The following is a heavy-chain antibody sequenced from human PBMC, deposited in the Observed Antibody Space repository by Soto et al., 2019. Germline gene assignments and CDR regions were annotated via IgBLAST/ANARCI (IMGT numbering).Heavy chain of an antibody. CDR3: ARSQWTTEYYFDY. CDR2: IYYSGST. CDR1: GGSISSYY. V-gene: IGHV4-59*01. Sequence: QVQLQESGPGLVKPSETLSLTCTVSGGSISSYYWSWIRQPPGKGLEWIGYIYYSGSTNYNPSLESRVTISVDTSKNQFSLKLSSVTAADTAVYYWARSQWTTEYYFDYWGQGTLVTVSS. D-gene: IGHD4-17*01. J-gene: IGHJ4*02.